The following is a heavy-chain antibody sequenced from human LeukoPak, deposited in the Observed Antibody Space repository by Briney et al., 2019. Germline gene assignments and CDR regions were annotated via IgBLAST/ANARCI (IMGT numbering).Heavy chain of an antibody. J-gene: IGHJ4*02. CDR3: AKVQLGIGVDY. V-gene: IGHV3-23*01. Sequence: PGGSLRLSCAASGFSFSSYAVSWVRQAAGRVLEWVSGISDGGSRTYYADSVKGRFTISRDDSKNTLYLQMNSLRAEDTAVYYCAKVQLGIGVDYWGQGTLVTVSS. D-gene: IGHD7-27*01. CDR2: ISDGGSRT. CDR1: GFSFSSYA.